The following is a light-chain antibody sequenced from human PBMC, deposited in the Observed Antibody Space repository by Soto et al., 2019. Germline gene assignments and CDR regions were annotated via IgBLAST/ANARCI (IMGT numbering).Light chain of an antibody. Sequence: EIVLTQSPGTLSLSPGERAALSCRASQSVSSTYLAWYQQKPGQAPRLLIYGASSRATGIPVRFSGSGSGTDFTLPISRLEPEDFAVYYCQQHGSSQTFGGGTKVEIK. CDR2: GAS. CDR1: QSVSSTY. V-gene: IGKV3-20*01. J-gene: IGKJ4*01. CDR3: QQHGSSQT.